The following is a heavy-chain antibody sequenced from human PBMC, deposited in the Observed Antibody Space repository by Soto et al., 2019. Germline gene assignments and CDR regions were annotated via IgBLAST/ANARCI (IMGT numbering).Heavy chain of an antibody. D-gene: IGHD4-17*01. CDR3: ALGVVGDYHLHQ. CDR1: GYTFSSYA. Sequence: ASVKGSCKASGYTFSSYAISWVRQAPGQGLEWMGGIIPIFGTANYAQKFQGRVTITADESTSTAYMELSSLRSEDTAVYYCALGVVGDYHLHQSGQGTLVTVSS. CDR2: IIPIFGTA. V-gene: IGHV1-69*13. J-gene: IGHJ1*01.